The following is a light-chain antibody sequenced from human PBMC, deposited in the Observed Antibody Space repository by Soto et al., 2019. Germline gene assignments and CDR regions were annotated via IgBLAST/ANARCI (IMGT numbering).Light chain of an antibody. V-gene: IGKV1-39*01. J-gene: IGKJ1*01. CDR1: ETIASY. CDR2: AAS. Sequence: DIQMTQSPSSLSASVGDRVTITCRASETIASYVNWYQQRPGKAPKLLIYAASTLQSGVPSRFGGSGSGTDFTLTINNLQPEDFATYYCQQAFRTPWTFGQGTRVVIK. CDR3: QQAFRTPWT.